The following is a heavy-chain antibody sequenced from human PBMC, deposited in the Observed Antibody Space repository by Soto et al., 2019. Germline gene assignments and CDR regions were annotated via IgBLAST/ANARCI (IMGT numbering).Heavy chain of an antibody. Sequence: LRLSCAASGFTFSSYGMHWVRQAPGKGLEWVAVIWYDGSNKYYADSVKGRFTISRDNSKNTLYLQMNSLRAEDTAVYYCARDNYYDSSGSPGHFDYWGQGTLVTVSS. D-gene: IGHD3-22*01. J-gene: IGHJ4*02. V-gene: IGHV3-33*01. CDR1: GFTFSSYG. CDR3: ARDNYYDSSGSPGHFDY. CDR2: IWYDGSNK.